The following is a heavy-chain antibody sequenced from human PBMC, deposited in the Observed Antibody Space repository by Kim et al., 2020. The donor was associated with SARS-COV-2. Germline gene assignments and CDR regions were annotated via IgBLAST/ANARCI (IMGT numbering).Heavy chain of an antibody. D-gene: IGHD3-16*01. CDR2: IWPDGSIA. Sequence: GGSLRLSCAVSGFTFSVYTMHWARHVPGKGLEWLAVIWPDGSIANYAESVRGRFVVSRDNSKETLYLEMSGLREEDTAVYFCAKDRFGAGPYYYDGMDV. V-gene: IGHV3-30-3*02. CDR3: AKDRFGAGPYYYDGMDV. J-gene: IGHJ6*01. CDR1: GFTFSVYT.